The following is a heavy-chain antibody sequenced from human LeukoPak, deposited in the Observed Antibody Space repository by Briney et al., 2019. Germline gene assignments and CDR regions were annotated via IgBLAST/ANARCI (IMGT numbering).Heavy chain of an antibody. CDR2: ISSSGSTI. CDR1: GFTFSSYS. V-gene: IGHV3-48*04. D-gene: IGHD4-17*01. CDR3: ARVEYDYGEGIDY. Sequence: GSLRLSCAASGFTFSSYSMNWVRQAPGKGLEWVSYISSSGSTIYYADSVKGRFTISRDNAKNSLYLQMNSLRAEDTAVYYCARVEYDYGEGIDYWGQGTLVTVSS. J-gene: IGHJ4*02.